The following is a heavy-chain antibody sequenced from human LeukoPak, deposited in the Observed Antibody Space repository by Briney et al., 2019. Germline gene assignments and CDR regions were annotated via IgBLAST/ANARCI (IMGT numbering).Heavy chain of an antibody. V-gene: IGHV3-23*01. D-gene: IGHD3-22*01. CDR1: GFTFSSYG. Sequence: GTLRLSCAASGFTFSSYGMSWVRQAPGKGLEWVSAISGSGGSTYYADSVKGRFTISRDNSKNTLYLQMNSLRAEDTAVYYCAKDPIRYYDSSGYTNNWFDPWGQGTLVTVSS. CDR2: ISGSGGST. J-gene: IGHJ5*02. CDR3: AKDPIRYYDSSGYTNNWFDP.